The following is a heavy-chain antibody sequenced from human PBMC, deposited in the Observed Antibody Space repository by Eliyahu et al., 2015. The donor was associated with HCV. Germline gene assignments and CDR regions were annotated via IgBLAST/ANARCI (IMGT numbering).Heavy chain of an antibody. D-gene: IGHD2-15*01. V-gene: IGHV2-5*02. CDR2: IYWDDDQ. CDR1: GFSLNTRGVG. J-gene: IGHJ6*02. CDR3: AHRRSGGSWWPPIDV. Sequence: QITLKESGPTLVKATQTLTLTCTFSGFSLNTRGVGVHWIRQPPGKALEWLALIYWDDDQRYSPSLKSRLTVTKDTSKNQVLLTMTNMDPVDAGTYYCAHRRSGGSWWPPIDVWGQGTTVSVSS.